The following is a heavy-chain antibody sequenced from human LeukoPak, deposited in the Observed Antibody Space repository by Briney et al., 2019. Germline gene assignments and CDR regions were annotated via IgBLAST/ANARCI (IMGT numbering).Heavy chain of an antibody. Sequence: ASVKVSCKASGGTFSNYAISWVRQAPGQGLEWMGWISAYNGNTNYAQKFQGRVTMTRDTSISTAYMELSRLRSDDTAVYYCARVRYRLAETYIDYWGQGTLVTVSS. V-gene: IGHV1-18*01. CDR3: ARVRYRLAETYIDY. CDR1: GGTFSNYA. J-gene: IGHJ4*02. CDR2: ISAYNGNT. D-gene: IGHD3-16*01.